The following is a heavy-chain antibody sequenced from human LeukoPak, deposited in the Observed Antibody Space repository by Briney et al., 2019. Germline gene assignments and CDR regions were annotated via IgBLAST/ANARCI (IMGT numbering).Heavy chain of an antibody. D-gene: IGHD6-19*01. V-gene: IGHV3-7*03. J-gene: IGHJ4*02. CDR2: IKPDGSEK. CDR3: ARGGRGSSGWYLTFYDY. CDR1: GFTFSSYW. Sequence: GGSLRLSCAASGFTFSSYWMSWVRQAPGKGLEWVANIKPDGSEKYYVDSVKGRFTISRDNAKNSLYLQMNSLRAEDTAVYYCARGGRGSSGWYLTFYDYWGQGTLVTVSS.